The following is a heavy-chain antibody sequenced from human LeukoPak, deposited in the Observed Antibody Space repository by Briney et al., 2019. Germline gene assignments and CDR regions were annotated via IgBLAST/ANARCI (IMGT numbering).Heavy chain of an antibody. Sequence: GRSLRLSCVASGFSFSSFGMVWVRQAPDRGLEWVSLIRVDDKYYADSVKGRFTISRDNSKNTLYLQMDSLRAEDTAVYYCARYRSGSCYSGVDYWGQGTLVTVPS. CDR1: GFSFSSFG. J-gene: IGHJ4*02. CDR2: IRVDDK. CDR3: ARYRSGSCYSGVDY. D-gene: IGHD3-22*01. V-gene: IGHV3-33*01.